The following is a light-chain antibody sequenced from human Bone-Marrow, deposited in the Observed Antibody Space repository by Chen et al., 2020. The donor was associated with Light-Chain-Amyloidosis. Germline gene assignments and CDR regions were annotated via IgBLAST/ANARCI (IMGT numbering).Light chain of an antibody. CDR3: SSYTGSSTYV. Sequence: QSALPQPASMSGSPGQSITISCTGTSSDVGGYKYVSWYQQHPGKAPKLTIYEVSTRPSGISNRFSGSKSGNTASLTISGLQAEDEADYYCSSYTGSSTYVFGTGTKVTVL. CDR2: EVS. V-gene: IGLV2-14*01. CDR1: SSDVGGYKY. J-gene: IGLJ1*01.